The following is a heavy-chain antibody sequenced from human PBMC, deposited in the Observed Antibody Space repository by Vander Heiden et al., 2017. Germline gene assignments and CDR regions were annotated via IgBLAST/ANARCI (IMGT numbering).Heavy chain of an antibody. CDR1: GYSFSGYD. CDR2: INPKRGNI. V-gene: IGHV1-2*02. J-gene: IGHJ5*02. D-gene: IGHD6-25*01. Sequence: VHVVQSGAEVKTPGSSVKVPCKASGYSFSGYDIHWVRQAPGQGLEWMGWINPKRGNINGAQGVQGSVALTRETSTTTLYMRLSSLKSDDTAVYYCARAASYNWLDPWGQGTLVTVSS. CDR3: ARAASYNWLDP.